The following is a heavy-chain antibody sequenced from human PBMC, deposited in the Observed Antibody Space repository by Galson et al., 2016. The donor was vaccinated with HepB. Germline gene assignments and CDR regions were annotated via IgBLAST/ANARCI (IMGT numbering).Heavy chain of an antibody. CDR1: GFSLNTGGVC. CDR2: IDWDDDE. J-gene: IGHJ6*02. CDR3: ARIPKPAWDSGGGGIDV. D-gene: IGHD3-16*01. V-gene: IGHV2-70*11. Sequence: PALVKPTQTLTLTCTFSGFSLNTGGVCVSWIRQPPGKALEWLARIDWDDDEYYSTSLKTRLTISKDTSKNQVVLTMTNMDPVDTATYYCARIPKPAWDSGGGGIDVWGQGTTVTVS.